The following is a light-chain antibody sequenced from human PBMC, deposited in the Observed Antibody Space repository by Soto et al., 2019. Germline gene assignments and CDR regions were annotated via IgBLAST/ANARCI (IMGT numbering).Light chain of an antibody. CDR3: QVWDSSSDHAL. CDR1: NIGSKS. Sequence: SYELTQPPSVSVAPGKTARITCGGNNIGSKSVHWYQQKPGQAPVLVIYYDSDRPSGIPERFSGSNSGNTATLTISRVEAGDGADYYCQVWDSSSDHALFGGGTKLTVL. CDR2: YDS. J-gene: IGLJ3*02. V-gene: IGLV3-21*04.